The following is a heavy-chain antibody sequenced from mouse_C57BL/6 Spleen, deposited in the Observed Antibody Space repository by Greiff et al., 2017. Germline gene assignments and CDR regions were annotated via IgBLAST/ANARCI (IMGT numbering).Heavy chain of an antibody. Sequence: QVQLQQPGAELVRPGSSVKLSCKASGYNFTSYWMHWVKQRPIQGLEWIGNIDPSDSETQYNQKFKDKATLTVDKSSNTAYMQLSSLTSEDSAVYYCARQSEGYREDWYFDVWGTGTTVTVSS. CDR2: IDPSDSET. CDR3: ARQSEGYREDWYFDV. CDR1: GYNFTSYW. V-gene: IGHV1-52*01. J-gene: IGHJ1*03. D-gene: IGHD2-14*01.